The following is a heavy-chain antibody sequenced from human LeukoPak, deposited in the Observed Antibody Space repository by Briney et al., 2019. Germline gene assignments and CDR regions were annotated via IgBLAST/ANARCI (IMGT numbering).Heavy chain of an antibody. CDR1: GGSISRYY. Sequence: SETLSLTCTVSGGSISRYYWSWIRHPPRKGLEWIGYIYYSGSTNYNPSLKRRVTISVDTSKNQSSLKLSSVTAADTAVYYCARGGGSGSPRGARGTPFDYWGQGTLVTVSS. V-gene: IGHV4-59*01. J-gene: IGHJ4*02. CDR2: IYYSGST. D-gene: IGHD3-10*01. CDR3: ARGGGSGSPRGARGTPFDY.